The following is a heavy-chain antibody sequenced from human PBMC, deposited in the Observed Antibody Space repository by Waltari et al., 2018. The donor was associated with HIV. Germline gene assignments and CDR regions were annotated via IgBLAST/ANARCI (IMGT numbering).Heavy chain of an antibody. J-gene: IGHJ6*02. CDR1: GGSISTYY. V-gene: IGHV4-59*01. D-gene: IGHD3-9*01. Sequence: QVQLQESGPGLVKPSETLSLTCTVSGGSISTYYWNWIRQPPGKGLEWIGFIYNSGTTNYNASLKSRVTISVDTSKNQFSLKLNSVTAADTAVYYCARDRGFDILTGDQPGDIYYGLDVWGQGTAVTVSS. CDR3: ARDRGFDILTGDQPGDIYYGLDV. CDR2: IYNSGTT.